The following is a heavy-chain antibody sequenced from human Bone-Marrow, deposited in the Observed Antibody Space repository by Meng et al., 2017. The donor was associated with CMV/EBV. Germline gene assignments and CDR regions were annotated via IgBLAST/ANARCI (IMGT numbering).Heavy chain of an antibody. J-gene: IGHJ4*02. Sequence: GSLRLSCAVYGGSFSGYYWSWIRQPPGKGLEWIGEINHSGSTNYNPSLKSRVTISVDTSKNQFSLKLSSVTAADTAVYYCARITMIVVVPYYVDYWGQGTLVTVSS. D-gene: IGHD3-22*01. V-gene: IGHV4-34*01. CDR1: GGSFSGYY. CDR3: ARITMIVVVPYYVDY. CDR2: INHSGST.